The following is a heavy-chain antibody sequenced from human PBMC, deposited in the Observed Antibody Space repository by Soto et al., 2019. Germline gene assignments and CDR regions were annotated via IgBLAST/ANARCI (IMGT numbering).Heavy chain of an antibody. D-gene: IGHD6-13*01. J-gene: IGHJ6*02. CDR3: RSSSRYSTDV. CDR1: GGSITSSFY. Sequence: QLQLQESGPGLVKPSETLSLSCTVSGGSITSSFYWGWIRQPPGKGLEWIGSIYGTGNTYYNPSLKGRVTISADTFTNQFSLNLISVTAADTAVYYCRSSSRYSTDVWGQGATVTVSS. V-gene: IGHV4-39*01. CDR2: IYGTGNT.